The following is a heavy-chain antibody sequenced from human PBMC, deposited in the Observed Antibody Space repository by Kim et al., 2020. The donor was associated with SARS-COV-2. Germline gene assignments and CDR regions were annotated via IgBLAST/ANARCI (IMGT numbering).Heavy chain of an antibody. V-gene: IGHV3-15*01. D-gene: IGHD5-12*01. J-gene: IGHJ3*02. CDR1: GFTFSNAW. Sequence: GGSLRPSCAASGFTFSNAWMSWVRQAPGKGLEWVGRIKSKTDGGTTDYAAPVKGRFTISRDDSKNTLYLQMNSLKTEDTAVYYCTTDLERWLQFLATRRPAANDAFDIWGQGTMVTVSS. CDR2: IKSKTDGGTT. CDR3: TTDLERWLQFLATRRPAANDAFDI.